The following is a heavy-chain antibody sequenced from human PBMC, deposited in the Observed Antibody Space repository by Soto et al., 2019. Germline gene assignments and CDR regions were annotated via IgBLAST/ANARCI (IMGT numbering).Heavy chain of an antibody. CDR3: ARGPDRGRVSSPGTTFDM. D-gene: IGHD1-1*01. V-gene: IGHV3-11*01. Sequence: QVQLVESGGGLVKPGGSLRLSCAASGFTFSDYYMSWIRQAPGKGLEWVSYISSSGSTITYADSVKGGFTIPRDNARDSLYLQMNSLRVDDTAVYYCARGPDRGRVSSPGTTFDMWGQGTRVTVSS. CDR1: GFTFSDYY. J-gene: IGHJ3*02. CDR2: ISSSGSTI.